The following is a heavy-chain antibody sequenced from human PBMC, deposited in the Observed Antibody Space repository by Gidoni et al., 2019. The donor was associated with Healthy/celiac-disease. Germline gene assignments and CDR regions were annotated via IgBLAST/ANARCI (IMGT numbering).Heavy chain of an antibody. CDR3: AKDYVGIAAAGAFDI. D-gene: IGHD6-13*01. V-gene: IGHV3-23*01. J-gene: IGHJ3*02. CDR1: GFTFSSYA. Sequence: EVQLLEAVGGLVQPGGSLRLSRAAPGFTFSSYAMSWVRKAPGKGLEWVSAISGSGGSTYYADSVKGRFTISRDNSKNTLYLQMNSLRAEDTAVYYCAKDYVGIAAAGAFDIWGQGTMVTVSS. CDR2: ISGSGGST.